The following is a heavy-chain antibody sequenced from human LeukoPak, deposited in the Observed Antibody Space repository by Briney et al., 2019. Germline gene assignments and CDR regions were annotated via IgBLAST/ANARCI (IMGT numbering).Heavy chain of an antibody. CDR1: GYTFTRYY. J-gene: IGHJ5*02. CDR3: ATSFRAVNWFDP. Sequence: ASVKVSCKASGYTFTRYYMNWVRQAPGQGLEWMGIINPRGGSTNYAQKFQGRVTMTRDTSTSTIYMEVSSLRSEDTAVYYCATSFRAVNWFDPWGQGTLVTVSS. V-gene: IGHV1-46*01. CDR2: INPRGGST. D-gene: IGHD3-10*01.